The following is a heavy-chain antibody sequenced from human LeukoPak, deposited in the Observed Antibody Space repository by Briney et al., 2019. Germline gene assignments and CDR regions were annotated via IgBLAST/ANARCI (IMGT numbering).Heavy chain of an antibody. J-gene: IGHJ5*02. V-gene: IGHV1-2*06. CDR2: INPNSGGT. CDR1: GYTFTGYY. D-gene: IGHD6-6*01. CDR3: ARVERSSSYNWFDP. Sequence: ASVKVSCKVSGYTFTGYYMHWVRQAPGQGLEWMGRINPNSGGTNYAQKFQGRVTMTRDTSISTAYMELSRLRSDDTAVYYCARVERSSSYNWFDPWGQGTLVTVSS.